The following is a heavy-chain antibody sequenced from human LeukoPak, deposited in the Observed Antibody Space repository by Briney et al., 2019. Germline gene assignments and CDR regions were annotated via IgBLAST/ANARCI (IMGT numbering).Heavy chain of an antibody. Sequence: ASVKVSCKASGYTFTGYYMHGVRQAPGQGLEWMGWINPNSGGTNYAQKFQGRVTMTRDTSISTAYMELSRLRSDDTAVYYCARDAVTGTTRYYYYGMDVWGQGTTVTVSS. J-gene: IGHJ6*02. CDR2: INPNSGGT. V-gene: IGHV1-2*02. CDR3: ARDAVTGTTRYYYYGMDV. D-gene: IGHD1-7*01. CDR1: GYTFTGYY.